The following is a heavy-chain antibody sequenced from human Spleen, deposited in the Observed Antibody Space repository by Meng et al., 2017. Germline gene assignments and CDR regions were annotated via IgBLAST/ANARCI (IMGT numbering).Heavy chain of an antibody. Sequence: LRLSCAISGDSVSSNSAAWSWIRQSPSRGLEWLGRTYYRSKWYYDYAVSVKSRITINPDTSKNQVSLQLNSMTPEDTAVYYCARAARNRDYDYWGQGTLVTVSS. CDR1: GDSVSSNSAA. CDR3: ARAARNRDYDY. J-gene: IGHJ4*02. D-gene: IGHD4-17*01. V-gene: IGHV6-1*01. CDR2: TYYRSKWYY.